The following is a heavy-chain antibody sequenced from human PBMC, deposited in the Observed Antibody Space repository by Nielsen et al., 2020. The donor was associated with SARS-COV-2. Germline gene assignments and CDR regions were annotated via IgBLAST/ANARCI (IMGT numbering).Heavy chain of an antibody. V-gene: IGHV4-39*02. Sequence: SETLSLTCTVSGDSIFKTIYFWAWVRQPPGKGLEWIAAVYYSGTIGYNPSLRSRVTTSIDTSKVDTSKKDFSLRLHSVTAADTAVYYCVLGTIVDELTPSPGAYDVWGQGTLVSVSS. D-gene: IGHD1-7*01. J-gene: IGHJ3*01. CDR2: VYYSGTI. CDR3: VLGTIVDELTPSPGAYDV. CDR1: GDSIFKTIYF.